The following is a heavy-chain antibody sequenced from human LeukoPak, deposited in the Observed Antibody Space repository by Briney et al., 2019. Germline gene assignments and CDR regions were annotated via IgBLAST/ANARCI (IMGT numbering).Heavy chain of an antibody. D-gene: IGHD6-19*01. CDR2: MNPNSGNT. CDR3: ARGGIAVAGSYYYYYMDV. Sequence: ASVKVSCKASGYTFTSYDINWVRQATGQGLGWMGWMNPNSGNTGYAQKFQGRVTMTRNTSISTAYMELSSLRSEDTAVYYCARGGIAVAGSYYYYYMDVWGKGTTVTVSS. J-gene: IGHJ6*03. CDR1: GYTFTSYD. V-gene: IGHV1-8*01.